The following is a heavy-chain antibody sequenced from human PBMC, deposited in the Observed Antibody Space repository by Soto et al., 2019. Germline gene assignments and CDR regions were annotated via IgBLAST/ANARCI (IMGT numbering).Heavy chain of an antibody. J-gene: IGHJ5*02. CDR3: ARDGTYYDFWSGYYTSFCWFDP. CDR1: GGTFSSYA. V-gene: IGHV1-69*01. Sequence: QVQLVQSGAEVKKPGSSVKVSCKASGGTFSSYAISWVRQAPGQGLEWMGGIIPIFGTANYAQKFQGRVTITADESXSTAYMELSXLRSEDTAVYYCARDGTYYDFWSGYYTSFCWFDPWGQGTLVTVSS. CDR2: IIPIFGTA. D-gene: IGHD3-3*01.